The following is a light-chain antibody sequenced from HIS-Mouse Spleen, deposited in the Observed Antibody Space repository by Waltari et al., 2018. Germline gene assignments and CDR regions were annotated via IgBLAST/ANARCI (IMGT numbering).Light chain of an antibody. CDR1: ALPKQY. CDR2: KDS. V-gene: IGLV3-25*03. J-gene: IGLJ1*01. CDR3: QSADSSGTYYV. Sequence: SYELTQPPSVSVSPGQTARIPCSGHALPKQYAYWYQQKPGQAPVLVISKDSERPSGIPERFSGSSSGTTVTLTISGVQAEDEADYYCQSADSSGTYYVFGTGTKVTVL.